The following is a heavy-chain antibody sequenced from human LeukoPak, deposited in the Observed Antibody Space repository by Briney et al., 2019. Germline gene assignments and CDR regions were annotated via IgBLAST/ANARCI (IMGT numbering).Heavy chain of an antibody. CDR3: ANTHCDSSPIVWNF. Sequence: PGGSLRLSCAASGFTFSSYSMNWVRQAPGKGLEWVSGLSDAGVRIFYSDSVKGRFTISRDNSKNTLYLQMDSLRAEDTAVYYCANTHCDSSPIVWNFWGQGTLVTVSS. D-gene: IGHD6-6*01. V-gene: IGHV3-23*01. CDR2: LSDAGVRI. J-gene: IGHJ4*02. CDR1: GFTFSSYS.